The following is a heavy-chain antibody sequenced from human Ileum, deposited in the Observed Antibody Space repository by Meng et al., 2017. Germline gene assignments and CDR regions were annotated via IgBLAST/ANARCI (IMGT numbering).Heavy chain of an antibody. CDR2: IYSNGNT. CDR3: ARAPKYCTNAVCSRPLDS. V-gene: IGHV4-30-4*01. Sequence: VQLQESGPRLEKPSQPLSLTCTVPGGSISSGDYYWSWVRQSPGKGPEWIGYIYSNGNTYSNPSLRGRLMISIDTSKNQFSLKLSSVTAADTAVYYCARAPKYCTNAVCSRPLDSWGQGTLVTVSS. CDR1: GGSISSGDYY. J-gene: IGHJ4*02. D-gene: IGHD2-8*01.